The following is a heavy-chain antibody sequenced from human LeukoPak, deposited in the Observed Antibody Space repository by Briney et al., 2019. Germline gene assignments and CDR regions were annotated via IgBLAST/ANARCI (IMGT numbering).Heavy chain of an antibody. CDR1: GGTFSSYA. D-gene: IGHD3-3*01. CDR2: IIPIFGTA. CDR3: AILDNWSYWFDP. Sequence: GASVKASCKASGGTFSSYAISWVRQAPGQGLEWMGGIIPIFGTANYAQKFQGRVTITTDESTSTAYMELSSLRSEDTAVYYCAILDNWSYWFDPWGQGTLVTVSS. J-gene: IGHJ5*02. V-gene: IGHV1-69*05.